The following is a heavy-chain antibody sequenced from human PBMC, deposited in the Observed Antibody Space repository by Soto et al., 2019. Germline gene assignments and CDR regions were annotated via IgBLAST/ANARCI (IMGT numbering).Heavy chain of an antibody. J-gene: IGHJ6*02. CDR2: IVPKFGTT. CDR1: GGTFTSYI. Sequence: QVRLVQSGAEVKKPGSSVKVSCKGSGGTFTSYIITWVRHAPGQGLEWVGGIVPKFGTTNYAQKFQGRVKLTADESSIIVYLELSNLRSEDTGVYYCARGRDDRFGRHYSGLDVWGQGTTVTVS. D-gene: IGHD1-1*01. CDR3: ARGRDDRFGRHYSGLDV. V-gene: IGHV1-69*12.